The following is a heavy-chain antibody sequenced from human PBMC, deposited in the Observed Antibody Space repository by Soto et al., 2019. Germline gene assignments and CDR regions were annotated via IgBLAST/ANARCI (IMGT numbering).Heavy chain of an antibody. J-gene: IGHJ4*02. V-gene: IGHV4-59*01. Sequence: PSETLSLTCTVSGGSISSYYWSWIRQPPGKGLEWIGHIYYSGSTNYNPSIKSRVTISVDTSKNQFSLKLSSVTAADTDMYYCARDVRYSGYDSYFDYWGQGTLVTVSS. D-gene: IGHD5-12*01. CDR3: ARDVRYSGYDSYFDY. CDR1: GGSISSYY. CDR2: IYYSGST.